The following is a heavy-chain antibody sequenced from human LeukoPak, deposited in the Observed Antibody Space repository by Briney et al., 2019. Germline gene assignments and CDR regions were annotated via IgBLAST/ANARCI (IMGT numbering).Heavy chain of an antibody. V-gene: IGHV4-39*01. Sequence: PSETLSLTCTVSGGSISSSSYYWGWIRQPPGKGLEWIGSIYYSGSTYYNPSLKSRVTISVDTSNNQFSLKLSSVTAADTAVYYCARAFRSGRRHNYYYYYMDVWGKGTTVTISS. J-gene: IGHJ6*03. D-gene: IGHD3-10*01. CDR1: GGSISSSSYY. CDR2: IYYSGST. CDR3: ARAFRSGRRHNYYYYYMDV.